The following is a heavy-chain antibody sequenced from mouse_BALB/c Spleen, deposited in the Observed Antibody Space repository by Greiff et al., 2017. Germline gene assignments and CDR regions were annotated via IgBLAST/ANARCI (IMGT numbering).Heavy chain of an antibody. V-gene: IGHV14-3*02. Sequence: VQLQQSGAELVKPGASVKLSCTASGFNIKDTYMHWVKQRPEQGLEWIGRIDPANGNTKYDPKFQGKATITADTSSNTAYLQLSSLTSEDTAVYYCARPYCGYDEGFAYWGQGTLVTVSA. J-gene: IGHJ3*01. D-gene: IGHD2-9*01. CDR1: GFNIKDTY. CDR3: ARPYCGYDEGFAY. CDR2: IDPANGNT.